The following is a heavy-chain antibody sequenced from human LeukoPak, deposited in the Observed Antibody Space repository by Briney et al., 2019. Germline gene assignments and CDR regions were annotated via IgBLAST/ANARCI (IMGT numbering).Heavy chain of an antibody. CDR1: GGSISSYY. Sequence: SETLSLTCTVSGGSISSYYWSWIRQPAGKGLEWIGRIYTSGSTNYNPSLKSRVTMSVDTSKNQFSLKLSSVTAADTAVYYCAGDPWVDGSGWGWAFDIWGQGTMVTVSS. CDR3: AGDPWVDGSGWGWAFDI. CDR2: IYTSGST. D-gene: IGHD6-19*01. V-gene: IGHV4-4*07. J-gene: IGHJ3*02.